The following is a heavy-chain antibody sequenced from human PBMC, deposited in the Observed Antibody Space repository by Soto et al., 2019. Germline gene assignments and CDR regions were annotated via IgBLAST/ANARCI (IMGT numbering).Heavy chain of an antibody. CDR2: INPKSGGT. Sequence: VASVMVSSKAPGYSFTDYQIHWVRQAPGQGLEWLGRINPKSGGTSTAQKFQGWVTMTTDTSISTASMELTRLTSDDTAIYYCVRAGSTDCSTGVCYFFHIRAMVVWG. D-gene: IGHD2-8*01. J-gene: IGHJ6*01. CDR3: VRAGSTDCSTGVCYFFHIRAMVV. V-gene: IGHV1-2*04. CDR1: GYSFTDYQ.